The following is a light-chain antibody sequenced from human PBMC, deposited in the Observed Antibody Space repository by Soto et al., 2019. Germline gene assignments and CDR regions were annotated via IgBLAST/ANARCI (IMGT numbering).Light chain of an antibody. CDR3: HLRYSWPHT. CDR1: QSVSVY. V-gene: IGKV3-11*01. Sequence: EIVLTQSPATLSLSPGERATLSCRASQSVSVYLGWYQEKPGQPPRLLISEASKRATGIPARFSGSGSGTAFTLTISSLEPEDSAVYFCHLRYSWPHTFGQGTKLEI. J-gene: IGKJ2*01. CDR2: EAS.